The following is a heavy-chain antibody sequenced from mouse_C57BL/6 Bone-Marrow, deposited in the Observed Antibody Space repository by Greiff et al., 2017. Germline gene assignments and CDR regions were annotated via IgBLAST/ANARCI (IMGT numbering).Heavy chain of an antibody. CDR3: ARRAYGSIWYFDV. CDR2: ISNLAYSI. J-gene: IGHJ1*03. V-gene: IGHV5-15*01. CDR1: GFTFSDYG. D-gene: IGHD1-1*01. Sequence: EVHLVESGGGLVQPGGSLKLSCAASGFTFSDYGMAWVRQAPRKGPEWVAFISNLAYSIYYADTVTGRFTISRENAKNTLYLEMSSLRSEDTAMYYGARRAYGSIWYFDVWGTGTTVTVSS.